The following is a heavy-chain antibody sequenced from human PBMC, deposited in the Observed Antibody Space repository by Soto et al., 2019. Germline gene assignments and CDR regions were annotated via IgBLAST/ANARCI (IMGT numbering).Heavy chain of an antibody. Sequence: QRQLQESGPGLVKPSETLSLTCTVSGGSISSSSYYWGWIRQPPGKGLEWIGSIYYSGSTYYNPSLKSRVTIYVDKSKNQFSLKLSSVTAADTAVYYCAGHTLGYSGYDSDYWGQGTLVTVSS. CDR3: AGHTLGYSGYDSDY. D-gene: IGHD5-12*01. V-gene: IGHV4-39*01. CDR2: IYYSGST. CDR1: GGSISSSSYY. J-gene: IGHJ4*02.